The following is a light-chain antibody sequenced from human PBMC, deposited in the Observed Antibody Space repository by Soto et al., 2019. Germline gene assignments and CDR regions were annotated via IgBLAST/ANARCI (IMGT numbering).Light chain of an antibody. CDR2: EVN. V-gene: IGLV2-14*01. CDR3: TSYTSSNTPV. Sequence: QSALTQPASVSGSPGQSITISCTGTSSDVGGYNYVSWYQQHPGKAPKLMIYEVNNRPSGVSNRFSGSKSGNTVSLTISGLQAEDEADYYCTSYTSSNTPVFGGGTKLTVL. CDR1: SSDVGGYNY. J-gene: IGLJ3*02.